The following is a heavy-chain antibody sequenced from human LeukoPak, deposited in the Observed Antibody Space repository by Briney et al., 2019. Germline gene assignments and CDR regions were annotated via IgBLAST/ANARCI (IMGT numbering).Heavy chain of an antibody. Sequence: GGSLRLSCAASGFTFSSNYMSWVRQAPGKGLEWVSVIYSGGSTYYADSVKGRFTISRDNSKNTLYLQMNSLRPEDTAVYYCASLRGGRYFDWLFLNWGQGTLVTVSS. CDR2: IYSGGST. J-gene: IGHJ4*02. CDR3: ASLRGGRYFDWLFLN. CDR1: GFTFSSNY. V-gene: IGHV3-66*01. D-gene: IGHD3-9*01.